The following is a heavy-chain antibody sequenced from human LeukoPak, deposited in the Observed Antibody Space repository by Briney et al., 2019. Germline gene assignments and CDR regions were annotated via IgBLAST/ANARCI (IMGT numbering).Heavy chain of an antibody. CDR2: ISNSGTTK. D-gene: IGHD6-19*01. CDR3: AKEISVAGPYDY. V-gene: IGHV3-11*01. J-gene: IGHJ4*02. CDR1: GFTFSDYY. Sequence: GGSLRLSCAASGFTFSDYYMSWIRQAPGKGLEWVSYISNSGTTKYYADSVKGRFTISRDNAKDSLFLQMNSLRAEDTAVYYCAKEISVAGPYDYWGQGTLVTVSS.